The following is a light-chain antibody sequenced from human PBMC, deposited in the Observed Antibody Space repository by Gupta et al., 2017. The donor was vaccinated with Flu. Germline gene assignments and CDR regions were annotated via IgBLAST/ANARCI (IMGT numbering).Light chain of an antibody. CDR1: SSNIGARYG. CDR2: STP. J-gene: IGLJ3*02. V-gene: IGLV1-40*01. Sequence: QSVLTQPPSVSGAPGQRVTISCTGSSSNIGARYGVHWYQQLPGAVPKLLIYSTPNRPSGVPDRFSASKSGTSASLAIAGLQAEDEADYYCQSYDNSLSGWVFGGGTKLTVL. CDR3: QSYDNSLSGWV.